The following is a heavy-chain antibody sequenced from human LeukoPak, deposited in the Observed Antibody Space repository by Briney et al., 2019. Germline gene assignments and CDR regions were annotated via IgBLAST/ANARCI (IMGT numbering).Heavy chain of an antibody. CDR1: GFTVSSNY. D-gene: IGHD3-9*01. J-gene: IGHJ6*02. CDR2: IYSGGGT. CDR3: AKQPVRYFDPMDV. V-gene: IGHV3-66*04. Sequence: GGSLRLSCAASGFTVSSNYMSWVRQAPGKGLEWVSTIYSGGGTYYADSVKGRFTISRDNSKNTLYLQMNSLRAEDTAVYYCAKQPVRYFDPMDVWGQGTTVTVSS.